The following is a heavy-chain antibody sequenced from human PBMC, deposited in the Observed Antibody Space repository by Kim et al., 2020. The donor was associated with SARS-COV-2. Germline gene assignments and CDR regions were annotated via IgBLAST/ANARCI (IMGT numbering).Heavy chain of an antibody. CDR3: ARGGRVVGATSYYYMDV. Sequence: KFQGRLTITADKSTSTAYMELSSLRSEDTAVYYCARGGRVVGATSYYYMDVWGKGTTVTVSS. V-gene: IGHV1-69*02. J-gene: IGHJ6*03. D-gene: IGHD1-26*01.